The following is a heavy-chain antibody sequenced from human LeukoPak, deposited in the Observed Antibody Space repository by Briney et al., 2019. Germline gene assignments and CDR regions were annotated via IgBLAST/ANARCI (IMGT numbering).Heavy chain of an antibody. CDR3: ATSRGARDF. CDR1: GFTFSSYS. J-gene: IGHJ4*02. V-gene: IGHV3-48*01. D-gene: IGHD3-10*01. CDR2: ISGSSGSI. Sequence: GGSLRLSCAASGFTFSSYSMNWVRQGPGRGLEWVSYISGSSGSIYYADSVKGRFTISGDNAKNSLYLQMNSLRAEDTAIYYCATSRGARDFWGQGTLATVPS.